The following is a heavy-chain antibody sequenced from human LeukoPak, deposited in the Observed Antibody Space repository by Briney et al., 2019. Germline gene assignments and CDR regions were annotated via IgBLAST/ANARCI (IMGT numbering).Heavy chain of an antibody. J-gene: IGHJ4*02. CDR2: FSCSGGST. Sequence: GSLRLLCSGFGFNFCRYALDWVRQGSGKGVEWVLGFSCSGGSTYYADSVKGRFTISRDNSKNTLYLQMNSLRAEDTAVYYCAKDLEAYCGGDCYTFDYWGQGTLVTVSS. D-gene: IGHD2-21*02. V-gene: IGHV3-23*01. CDR1: GFNFCRYA. CDR3: AKDLEAYCGGDCYTFDY.